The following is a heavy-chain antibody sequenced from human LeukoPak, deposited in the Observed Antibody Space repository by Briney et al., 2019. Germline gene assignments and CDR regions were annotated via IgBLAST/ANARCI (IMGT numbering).Heavy chain of an antibody. D-gene: IGHD3-22*01. CDR3: ATRGTYYDSSGYQPTDY. Sequence: ASVKVSYKASGYTFTSYYMHWVRQAPGQGLEWMGIINPSGGSTSYAQKFQGRVTMTRDMSTSTVYMELSSLRSEDTAVYYCATRGTYYDSSGYQPTDYWGQGTLVTVSS. CDR2: INPSGGST. CDR1: GYTFTSYY. J-gene: IGHJ4*02. V-gene: IGHV1-46*03.